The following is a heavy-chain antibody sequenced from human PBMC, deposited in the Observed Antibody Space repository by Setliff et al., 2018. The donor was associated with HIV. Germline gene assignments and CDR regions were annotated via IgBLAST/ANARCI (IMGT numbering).Heavy chain of an antibody. J-gene: IGHJ3*02. Sequence: SVKVSCKGSGDTFTTYVVSWVRQAPGQGLEWMGGRSPIFSTTNYAQKFQGRVTITTDESTSRAYMELSSLRSEDTAVYYCAITSRGYSLQHGGAFDIWGQGTLVTVSS. CDR3: AITSRGYSLQHGGAFDI. CDR2: RSPIFSTT. D-gene: IGHD3-22*01. V-gene: IGHV1-69*05. CDR1: GDTFTTYV.